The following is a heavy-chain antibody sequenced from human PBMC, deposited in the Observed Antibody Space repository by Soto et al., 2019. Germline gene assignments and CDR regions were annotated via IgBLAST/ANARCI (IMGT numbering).Heavy chain of an antibody. Sequence: TLSLTCTVSGGSISSGDYYWSWIRQPPGKGLEWIGYIYYSGSTYYNPSLKSRVTISVDTSKNQFSLKLSSVTAADTAVYYCARTPVVVITTPFDYWGQGTQVTVSS. CDR2: IYYSGST. CDR1: GGSISSGDYY. CDR3: ARTPVVVITTPFDY. D-gene: IGHD3-22*01. V-gene: IGHV4-30-4*01. J-gene: IGHJ4*02.